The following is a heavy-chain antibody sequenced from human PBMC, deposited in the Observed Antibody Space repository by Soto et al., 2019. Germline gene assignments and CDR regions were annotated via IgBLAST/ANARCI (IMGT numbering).Heavy chain of an antibody. CDR1: GASIGSGGW. J-gene: IGHJ5*02. D-gene: IGHD2-8*02. CDR2: IFHDGNT. Sequence: PSETLSRTCAVSGASIGSGGWWSWVRQPPGKGLEWIAEIFHDGNTNYSPSLKSRVTISVDKSQNQFSLNVYSVTAADTAVYYCARHEGWTGPDQWGQGTLVTVSS. CDR3: ARHEGWTGPDQ. V-gene: IGHV4-4*02.